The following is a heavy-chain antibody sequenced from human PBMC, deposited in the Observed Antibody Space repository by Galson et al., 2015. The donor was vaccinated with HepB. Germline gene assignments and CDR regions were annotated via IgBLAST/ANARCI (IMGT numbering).Heavy chain of an antibody. CDR3: AREFCSSTSCPYYYYYGMDV. D-gene: IGHD2-2*01. V-gene: IGHV3-30*04. J-gene: IGHJ6*02. CDR2: ISYDGSNK. CDR1: GFTFSSYA. Sequence: SLRLSCAASGFTFSSYAMHWVRQAPGKGLEWVAVISYDGSNKYYADSVKGRFTISRDNSKNTLYLQMNSLRAEDTAVYYCAREFCSSTSCPYYYYYGMDVWGQGTTVTVSS.